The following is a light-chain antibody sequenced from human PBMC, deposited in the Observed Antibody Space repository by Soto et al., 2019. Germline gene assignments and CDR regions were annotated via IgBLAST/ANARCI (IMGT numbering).Light chain of an antibody. CDR3: QKYGSSPIT. CDR2: GAS. Sequence: EIVLTQSPVTLSLSPGERATLSCRASQSVSNSYLAWHQQKPGQAPRLIIYGASNRAPGCPDRFSGSGSGTAFILTISRLEPEDSEVYYCQKYGSSPITFGQGTRLEIK. J-gene: IGKJ5*01. V-gene: IGKV3-20*01. CDR1: QSVSNSY.